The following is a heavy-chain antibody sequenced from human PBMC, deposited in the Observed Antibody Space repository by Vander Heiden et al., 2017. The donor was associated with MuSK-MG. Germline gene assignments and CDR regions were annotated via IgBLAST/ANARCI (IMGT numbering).Heavy chain of an antibody. J-gene: IGHJ4*02. V-gene: IGHV1-69*01. CDR2: IIPIFGTA. Sequence: QVQLVQSGAEVKKPGSSVKVSCKASGGTFSSYAISWVRQAPGQGLEWMGGIIPIFGTANYAQKVQGRVTITADESTSTAYMELSRMRSEDTAVYYCAREGGGRYAHFDYWGQGTLVTVSS. CDR3: AREGGGRYAHFDY. CDR1: GGTFSSYA. D-gene: IGHD1-26*01.